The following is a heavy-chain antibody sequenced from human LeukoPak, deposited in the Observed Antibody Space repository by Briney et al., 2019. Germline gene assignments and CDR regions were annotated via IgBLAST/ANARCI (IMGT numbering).Heavy chain of an antibody. J-gene: IGHJ4*02. CDR3: ARDSGSSVDY. CDR2: VSTTGYYI. V-gene: IGHV3-21*01. Sequence: PGGSLRLSCAASGFTFSGYSMNWVRQAPGKGLEWVSSVSTTGYYIYYADSVKGRFSISRDNSKNTLYLQMNSLRAEDTAVYYCARDSGSSVDYWGQGTLVTVSS. D-gene: IGHD1-26*01. CDR1: GFTFSGYS.